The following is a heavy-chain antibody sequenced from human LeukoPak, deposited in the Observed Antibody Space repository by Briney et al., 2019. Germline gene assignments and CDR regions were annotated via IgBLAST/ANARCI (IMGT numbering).Heavy chain of an antibody. CDR2: ISGSGGST. V-gene: IGHV3-23*01. CDR1: GFTFSSYA. CDR3: AKDPGGGDFWSGYYWGGLDY. Sequence: GGSLRLSCAASGFTFSSYAMSWVRQAPGKGLEWVSAISGSGGSTYYADSVKGRFTISRDNSKNTLYLQMNSLRAEDTAVYYCAKDPGGGDFWSGYYWGGLDYWGQGTLVTVSS. J-gene: IGHJ4*02. D-gene: IGHD3-3*01.